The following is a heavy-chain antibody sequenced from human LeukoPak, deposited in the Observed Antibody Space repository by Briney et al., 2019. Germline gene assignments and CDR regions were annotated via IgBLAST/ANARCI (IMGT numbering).Heavy chain of an antibody. V-gene: IGHV4-30-4*08. CDR2: IYYSGST. CDR3: ARRRRDNSGYYYFDF. J-gene: IGHJ4*02. Sequence: PSETLSLTCTVSGGSVSSGEYYWSWIRQPPGKGLEWIGYIYYSGSTYYNSSLKSRVTISLDTSKNQFSLKLSSVTAADTAVYYCARRRRDNSGYYYFDFWGQGTLVTVSS. CDR1: GGSVSSGEYY. D-gene: IGHD3-22*01.